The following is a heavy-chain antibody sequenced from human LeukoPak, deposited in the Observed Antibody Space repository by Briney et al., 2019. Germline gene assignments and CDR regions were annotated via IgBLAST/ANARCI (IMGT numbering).Heavy chain of an antibody. D-gene: IGHD1-1*01. CDR1: GFTFTRHS. CDR3: AKKRVITTPDAIDWYFDL. CDR2: LSGSGGAT. J-gene: IGHJ2*01. V-gene: IGHV3-23*01. Sequence: GGSLRLSCAASGFTFTRHSMNWVRQAPGKGLEWVSILSGSGGATYYADSVKGRFTISRDNSENTLFLQMNNLGAEDTALYCCAKKRVITTPDAIDWYFDLWGRGTLVTVSS.